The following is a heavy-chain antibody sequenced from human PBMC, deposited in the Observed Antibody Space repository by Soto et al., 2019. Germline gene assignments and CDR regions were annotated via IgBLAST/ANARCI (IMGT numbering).Heavy chain of an antibody. J-gene: IGHJ6*03. V-gene: IGHV3-30*18. Sequence: PGGSLRLSCAASGFTFSSYGMHWVRQAPGKGLEWVAVISYDGSNKYYADSVKGRFTISRDNSKNTLYLQMNSLRAEDTAVYYCANDFWSGYLYMDVWGKGTTVTVSS. CDR3: ANDFWSGYLYMDV. CDR2: ISYDGSNK. CDR1: GFTFSSYG. D-gene: IGHD3-3*01.